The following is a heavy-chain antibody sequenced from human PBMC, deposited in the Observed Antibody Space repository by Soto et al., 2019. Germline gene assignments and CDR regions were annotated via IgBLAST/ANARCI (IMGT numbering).Heavy chain of an antibody. CDR2: IYSGGST. CDR1: GFTFSSYS. J-gene: IGHJ1*01. V-gene: IGHV3-66*01. CDR3: ARDERYYYYESSGSGTGYFQH. D-gene: IGHD3-22*01. Sequence: PGGSLRLSCAASGFTFSSYSMSWVRQAPGKGLEWVSVIYSGGSTYYADSVKGRFTISRDNSKNTLYLQMNSLRAEDTAVYYCARDERYYYYESSGSGTGYFQHWGQGTLVTVSS.